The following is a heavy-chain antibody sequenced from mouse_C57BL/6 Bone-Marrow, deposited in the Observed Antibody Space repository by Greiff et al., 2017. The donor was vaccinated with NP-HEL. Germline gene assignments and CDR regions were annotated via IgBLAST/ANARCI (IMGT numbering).Heavy chain of an antibody. CDR1: GFTFSDYY. Sequence: EVQGVESGGGLVQPGGSLKLSCAASGFTFSDYYMYWVRQTPEKRLEWVAYISNGGGSTYYPDTVKGRFTISRDNAKNTLYLQMSRLKSEDTAMYYCARHNWDEFAYWGQGTLVTVSA. J-gene: IGHJ3*01. CDR3: ARHNWDEFAY. CDR2: ISNGGGST. D-gene: IGHD4-1*01. V-gene: IGHV5-12*01.